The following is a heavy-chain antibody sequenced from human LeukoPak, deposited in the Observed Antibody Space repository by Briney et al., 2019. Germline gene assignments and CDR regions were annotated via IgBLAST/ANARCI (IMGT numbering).Heavy chain of an antibody. CDR3: TRESALPFDY. Sequence: GGSLRLSCTASGFTFSDYTMHWFRQAPGKGLEWVGFIRRKANGGTTEYAASVKRRFSISRDDSKTTAYLQMNSLKTEDTAVYYCTRESALPFDYWGQGTLVTVSS. J-gene: IGHJ4*02. V-gene: IGHV3-49*03. CDR1: GFTFSDYT. CDR2: IRRKANGGTT. D-gene: IGHD3-3*01.